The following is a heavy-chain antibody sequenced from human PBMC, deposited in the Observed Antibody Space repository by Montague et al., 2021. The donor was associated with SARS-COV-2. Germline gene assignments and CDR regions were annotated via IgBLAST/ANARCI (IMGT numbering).Heavy chain of an antibody. V-gene: IGHV4-39*01. D-gene: IGHD2-8*01. J-gene: IGHJ3*01. Sequence: SETLSLTCTVSGDSISSRTYYWAWIRQPPGKGLEWIATIYHSGASRSNPSLRSRVTLSADTSRNQFTLKLTSVTAADTGLYYCARGATRGVFDVWGQGTMVAVSS. CDR1: GDSISSRTYY. CDR3: ARGATRGVFDV. CDR2: IYHSGAS.